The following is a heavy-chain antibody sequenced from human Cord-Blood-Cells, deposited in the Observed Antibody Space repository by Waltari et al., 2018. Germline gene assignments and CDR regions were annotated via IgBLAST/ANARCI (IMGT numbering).Heavy chain of an antibody. CDR2: IYYSGST. J-gene: IGHJ5*02. Sequence: QVQLQESGPGLVKPSETLSLTCTVSGGSISSYYWRWLRQPPGKGLEWIGYIYYSGSTNYNPSLKSRVTISVDTSKNQFSLKLSSVTAADTAVYYCARPYCSGGSCYSGWFDPWGQGTLVTVSS. V-gene: IGHV4-59*08. CDR3: ARPYCSGGSCYSGWFDP. D-gene: IGHD2-15*01. CDR1: GGSISSYY.